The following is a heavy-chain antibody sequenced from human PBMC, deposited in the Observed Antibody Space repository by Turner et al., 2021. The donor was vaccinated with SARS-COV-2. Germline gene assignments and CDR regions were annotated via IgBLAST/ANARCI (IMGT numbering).Heavy chain of an antibody. CDR2: MSPDETNK. Sequence: QVQLMESGGGVVQPGRSLRLSCAASGFAFSHYRIHWVRQAPGKGLEWVAAMSPDETNKYYADAVKGRFTISRDNSKNTLFLQMNSLRPEDTAVYYCAREGQWLVRTFDIWGQGTLVTVSS. CDR3: AREGQWLVRTFDI. D-gene: IGHD6-19*01. CDR1: GFAFSHYR. J-gene: IGHJ3*02. V-gene: IGHV3-30-3*01.